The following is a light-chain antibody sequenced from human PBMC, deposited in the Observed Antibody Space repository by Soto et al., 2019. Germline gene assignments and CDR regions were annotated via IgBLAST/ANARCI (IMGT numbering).Light chain of an antibody. V-gene: IGLV2-14*01. CDR3: SSYTSSSTLGV. CDR1: SSDVGGYNY. CDR2: DVS. J-gene: IGLJ1*01. Sequence: QSVLTQPASVSGSPGQSITISCTGTSSDVGGYNYVSWYQQHPGKAPKLTIFDVSNRPSGVSNRFSGSKSGNTASLTISGLQAEDEADYYCSSYTSSSTLGVFGTGTKLTVL.